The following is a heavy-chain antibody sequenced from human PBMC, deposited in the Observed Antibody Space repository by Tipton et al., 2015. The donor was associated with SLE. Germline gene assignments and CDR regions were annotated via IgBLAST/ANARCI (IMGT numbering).Heavy chain of an antibody. V-gene: IGHV3-33*06. CDR3: AKGGIVGTPGAFDI. CDR2: IWYDGSNK. D-gene: IGHD1-26*01. Sequence: SGFTFSSYGMHWVRQAPGKGLEWVAVIWYDGSNKYYADSVKGRFTISRDNSKNTLYLQMNSLRAEDTAVYYCAKGGIVGTPGAFDIWGQGTMVTVSS. J-gene: IGHJ3*02. CDR1: GFTFSSYG.